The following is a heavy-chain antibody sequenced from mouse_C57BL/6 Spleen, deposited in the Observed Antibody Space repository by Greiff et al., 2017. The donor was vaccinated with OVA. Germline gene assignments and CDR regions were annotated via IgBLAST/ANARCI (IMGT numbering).Heavy chain of an antibody. CDR3: ARGRKTTVVARNWYFDV. J-gene: IGHJ1*03. D-gene: IGHD1-1*01. V-gene: IGHV5-4*03. Sequence: EVKLEESGGGLVKPGGSLKLSCAASGFTFSSYAMSWVRQTPEKRLEWVATISDGGSYTYYPDNVKGRFTISRDNAKNNLYLQMSHLKSEDTAMYYCARGRKTTVVARNWYFDVWGTGTTVTVSS. CDR1: GFTFSSYA. CDR2: ISDGGSYT.